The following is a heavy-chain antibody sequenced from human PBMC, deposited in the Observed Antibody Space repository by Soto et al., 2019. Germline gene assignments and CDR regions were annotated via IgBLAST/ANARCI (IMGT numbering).Heavy chain of an antibody. V-gene: IGHV1-3*01. CDR1: GYTFTDYV. CDR3: AREFPSLSSSWREYFHQ. Sequence: ASVKVSCKASGYTFTDYVMHWVRQAPGQRLEWMGWINAGNGKTKSSQKFQGRVTITRDTSANTVYMELSSLNSEDTAVYYCAREFPSLSSSWREYFHQWGQGTLVTVPQ. J-gene: IGHJ1*01. CDR2: INAGNGKT. D-gene: IGHD6-13*01.